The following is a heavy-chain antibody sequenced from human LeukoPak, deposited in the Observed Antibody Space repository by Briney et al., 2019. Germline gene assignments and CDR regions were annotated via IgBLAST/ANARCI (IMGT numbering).Heavy chain of an antibody. V-gene: IGHV1-46*01. D-gene: IGHD1-26*01. J-gene: IGHJ4*02. CDR2: INPSGGST. CDR3: ARGPGGYSGSYLIDY. CDR1: GYTFTSYY. Sequence: ASVKVSCKASGYTFTSYYMHWVRQAPGQGLEWMGIINPSGGSTSYAQKFQGRVTMTRDMSTSTVYMELSSLRSEDTAVYYCARGPGGYSGSYLIDYWGQGTLVTVSS.